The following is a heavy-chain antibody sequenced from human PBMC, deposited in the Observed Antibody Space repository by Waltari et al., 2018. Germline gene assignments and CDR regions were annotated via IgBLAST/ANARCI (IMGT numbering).Heavy chain of an antibody. Sequence: QLQLQESGPGLVKPSGTLSLSCAVSGDSVTSPHWWSWVRQSPRRGLEWIGQVLSTGKTNYSPSFASRVTMSLDASNNQFSLKVTSATAADTAVYYCARDRGRGLYLDAWGPGTLVTVSP. CDR3: ARDRGRGLYLDA. CDR2: VLSTGKT. D-gene: IGHD2-15*01. J-gene: IGHJ5*02. CDR1: GDSVTSPHW. V-gene: IGHV4-4*02.